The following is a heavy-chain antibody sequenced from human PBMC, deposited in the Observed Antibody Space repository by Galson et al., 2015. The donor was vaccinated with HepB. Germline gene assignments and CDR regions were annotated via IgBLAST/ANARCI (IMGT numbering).Heavy chain of an antibody. Sequence: SLRLSCAASGFAVSGRYMSWVRQAPGKGLAWVSVIYRGGTTYYAESVMGRFTISRDNSKNTVYLQMNSLRDEDTALYYCARGGLEGNNGAYGMDVWGQGTTVIVFS. V-gene: IGHV3-53*01. D-gene: IGHD2-8*01. CDR2: IYRGGTT. CDR1: GFAVSGRY. CDR3: ARGGLEGNNGAYGMDV. J-gene: IGHJ6*02.